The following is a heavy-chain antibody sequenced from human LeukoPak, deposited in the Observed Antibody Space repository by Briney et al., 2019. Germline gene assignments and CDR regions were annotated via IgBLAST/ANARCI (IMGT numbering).Heavy chain of an antibody. CDR2: INDSGDST. J-gene: IGHJ4*02. V-gene: IGHV3-23*01. Sequence: GGSLRLSCAASGSTFRSYAMSWVHQAPGKGLEWVSTINDSGDSTYYADSVRGRFTISSDNSKNTLFLQMNSLRADDTAVYYCARARYCVSTSCYLDYWGQGTLVTVSS. D-gene: IGHD2-2*01. CDR3: ARARYCVSTSCYLDY. CDR1: GSTFRSYA.